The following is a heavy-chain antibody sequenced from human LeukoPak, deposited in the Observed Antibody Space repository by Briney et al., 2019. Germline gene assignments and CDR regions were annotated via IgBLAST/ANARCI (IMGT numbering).Heavy chain of an antibody. CDR1: GDSVSSNSAA. V-gene: IGHV6-1*01. CDR3: ARRPTGYSSSWPLRGPYYYYYMDV. D-gene: IGHD6-13*01. Sequence: SQTLSLTCAISGDSVSSNSAAWNWIRQSPSRGLEWLGSTYYRSKWYNDYAVSVKSRITINPDTSKNQFSLQLNSVTPEDTAVYYCARRPTGYSSSWPLRGPYYYYYMDVWGKGTTVTISS. J-gene: IGHJ6*03. CDR2: TYYRSKWYN.